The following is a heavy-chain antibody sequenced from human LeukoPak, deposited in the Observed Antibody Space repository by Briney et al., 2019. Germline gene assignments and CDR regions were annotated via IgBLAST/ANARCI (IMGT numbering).Heavy chain of an antibody. J-gene: IGHJ4*02. CDR1: GDSISGYY. CDR2: INHSGGT. Sequence: PSETLSLTCTVSGDSISGYYWSWIRQPPGKGLEWIGEINHSGGTNYNPSLKSRVTISVDTSKNQFSLKLSSVTAADTAVYYCARISSGCLDYWGQGTLVTVSS. V-gene: IGHV4-34*01. CDR3: ARISSGCLDY. D-gene: IGHD6-19*01.